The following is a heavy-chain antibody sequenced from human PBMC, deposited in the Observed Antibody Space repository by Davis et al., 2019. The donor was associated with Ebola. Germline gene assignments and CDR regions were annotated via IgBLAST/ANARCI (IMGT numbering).Heavy chain of an antibody. Sequence: GESLKISCAASGFTFSSSWMHWVRQAPGKGLVWASLINNDGSITTYADSVKGRFTISRDNAKNTLYLQMNTLRAEDTAVYYCARAKYYGMDVWGKGTTVTVSS. J-gene: IGHJ6*04. CDR2: INNDGSIT. CDR3: ARAKYYGMDV. D-gene: IGHD6-6*01. CDR1: GFTFSSSW. V-gene: IGHV3-74*01.